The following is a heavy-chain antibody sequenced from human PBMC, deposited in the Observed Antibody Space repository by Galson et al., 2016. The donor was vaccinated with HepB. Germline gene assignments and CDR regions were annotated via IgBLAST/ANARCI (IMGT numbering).Heavy chain of an antibody. D-gene: IGHD3-22*01. CDR1: GGSVSSGSLY. Sequence: SETLSLTCTVSGGSVSSGSLYWSWIRQPPGKGLEWIGYVYKTGSTNYNPSLKSRVTISVDTSRNQFSLRLTSVIAADTAVYYCARAPLDGSGDYHWYFDLWGRGPLVTVSS. CDR3: ARAPLDGSGDYHWYFDL. CDR2: VYKTGST. V-gene: IGHV4-61*01. J-gene: IGHJ2*01.